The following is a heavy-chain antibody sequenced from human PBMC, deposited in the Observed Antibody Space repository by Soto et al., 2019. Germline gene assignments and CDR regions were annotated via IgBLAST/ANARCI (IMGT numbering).Heavy chain of an antibody. D-gene: IGHD1-1*01. J-gene: IGHJ4*02. CDR2: IYWDDDK. CDR1: GFSLSTNVVG. CDR3: EHRAGRQGNRNGGYSGF. Sequence: QITLKESGPTRVKPTQTLTLTCTFSGFSLSTNVVGVGWIRQPPGKALERLALIYWDDDKRYSPSLKSRLTLTQDTSKDQVVLTLPNMDPVHTATSYCEHRAGRQGNRNGGYSGFWGQGALVSVSS. V-gene: IGHV2-5*02.